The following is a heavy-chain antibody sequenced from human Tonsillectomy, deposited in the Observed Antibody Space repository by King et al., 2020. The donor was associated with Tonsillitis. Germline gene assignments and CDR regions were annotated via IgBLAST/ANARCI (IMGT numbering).Heavy chain of an antibody. D-gene: IGHD1-1*01. CDR1: GGSISSYY. Sequence: VQLQESGPGLVKPSETLSHSCTVSGGSISSYYWSWIRPPPGKGLEWIGYIYYSGSTNYNPSLKSRVTISVDTSKNQFSLKLRSVTAADTAVYYCARHRFYRNDDHAIDIWGQGTMVTVSS. CDR3: ARHRFYRNDDHAIDI. J-gene: IGHJ3*02. V-gene: IGHV4-59*08. CDR2: IYYSGST.